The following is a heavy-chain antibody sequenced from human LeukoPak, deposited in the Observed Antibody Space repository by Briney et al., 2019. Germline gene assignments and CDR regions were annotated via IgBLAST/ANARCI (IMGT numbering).Heavy chain of an antibody. CDR1: GFTFSSYW. Sequence: GGSLRLSCAASGFTFSSYWMHWVRQAPGKGLVWVSRINSDGSSTSYADSVKGRFTISRDNAKNTLYLQMNSLRAEDTAVYYCARETDCSGTSCYAGSDYWGQGTLVTVSS. CDR3: ARETDCSGTSCYAGSDY. J-gene: IGHJ4*02. V-gene: IGHV3-74*01. CDR2: INSDGSST. D-gene: IGHD2-2*01.